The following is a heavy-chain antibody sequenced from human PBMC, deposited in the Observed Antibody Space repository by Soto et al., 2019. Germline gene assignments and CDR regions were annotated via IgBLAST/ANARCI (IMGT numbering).Heavy chain of an antibody. V-gene: IGHV4-4*02. J-gene: IGHJ4*02. Sequence: PSETLSLTCAVSGDSISGNNWWSWVRQSPGKGLEWIGEIYHTGKATYNPSLKTRVTMSVDKSKIQFSLEVRSVTVADTAVYFCSHGQIXXHIHSELDFWGPGTLVTVSS. CDR1: GDSISGNNW. CDR2: IYHTGKA. D-gene: IGHD2-2*02. CDR3: SHGQIXXHIHSELDF.